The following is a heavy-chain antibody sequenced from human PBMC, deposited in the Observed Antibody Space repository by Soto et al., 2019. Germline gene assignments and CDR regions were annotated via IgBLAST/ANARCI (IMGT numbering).Heavy chain of an antibody. Sequence: ASVKVSCKASGYTFTNNDVSWVRQATGQGLEWMGWMNPGSGDTGYAQKFQGRVTMTRDISIATAYMELNSLTSEDTAIYYCARMESFGSLNWFDPWGQGALVTVSS. CDR1: GYTFTNND. CDR2: MNPGSGDT. CDR3: ARMESFGSLNWFDP. D-gene: IGHD5-18*01. J-gene: IGHJ5*02. V-gene: IGHV1-8*02.